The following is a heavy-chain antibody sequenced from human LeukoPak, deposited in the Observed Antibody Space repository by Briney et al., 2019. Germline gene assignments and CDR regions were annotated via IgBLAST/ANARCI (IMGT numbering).Heavy chain of an antibody. Sequence: SETLSLTCTVSGGSVSSGSYYWSWIRQPPGKGLEWIGYIYYSGSTNYNPSLKSRVTISVDTSKNQSSLKLSSVTAADTAVYYCARGFRGTAMVTRSYYFDYWGQGTLVTVSS. CDR3: ARGFRGTAMVTRSYYFDY. CDR2: IYYSGST. V-gene: IGHV4-61*01. D-gene: IGHD5-18*01. CDR1: GGSVSSGSYY. J-gene: IGHJ4*02.